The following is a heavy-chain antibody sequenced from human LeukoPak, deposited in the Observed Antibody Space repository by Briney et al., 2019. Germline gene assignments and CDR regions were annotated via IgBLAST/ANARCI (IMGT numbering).Heavy chain of an antibody. D-gene: IGHD3-22*01. CDR2: ISGSGGST. V-gene: IGHV3-23*01. J-gene: IGHJ4*02. CDR1: GFTFSSYA. Sequence: GGSLRLSCAASGFTFSSYAMSWVRQAPGKGLEWVSAISGSGGSTHYADSVKGRFTISRDNSKNTLYLQMNSLRAEDTAVYYCAKDTYYYDSSGPPDYWGQGTLVTVSS. CDR3: AKDTYYYDSSGPPDY.